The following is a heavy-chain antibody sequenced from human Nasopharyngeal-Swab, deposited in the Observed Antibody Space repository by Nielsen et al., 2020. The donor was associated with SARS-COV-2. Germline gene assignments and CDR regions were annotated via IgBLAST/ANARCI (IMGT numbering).Heavy chain of an antibody. V-gene: IGHV4-39*01. CDR3: ARPRGSGWYREAFDI. D-gene: IGHD6-19*01. CDR2: IYYSGST. J-gene: IGHJ3*02. Sequence: WIRQPPGKGLEWIGSIYYSGSTYYNPSLKSRVTISVYTSKIQFSLMLSSVTAADTAVYYCARPRGSGWYREAFDIWGQGTMVTVSS.